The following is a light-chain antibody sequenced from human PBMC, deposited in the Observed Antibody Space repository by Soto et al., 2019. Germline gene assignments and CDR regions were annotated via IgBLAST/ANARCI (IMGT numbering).Light chain of an antibody. V-gene: IGKV1-8*01. CDR3: QQYNSYWT. Sequence: AIWMTQSPSSLSASTGERVTITCRASQGISSYLAWYQQKPGKAPKLLIYKASSLESGVPSRFSGSGSGTEFTLTISSLQPDDFATYYCQQYNSYWTFGQGTKVDIK. J-gene: IGKJ1*01. CDR1: QGISSY. CDR2: KAS.